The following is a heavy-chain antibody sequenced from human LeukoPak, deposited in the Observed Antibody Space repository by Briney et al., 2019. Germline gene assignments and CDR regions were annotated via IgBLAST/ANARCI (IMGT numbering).Heavy chain of an antibody. CDR2: IRQDGSGK. J-gene: IGHJ3*01. V-gene: IGHV3-7*01. D-gene: IGHD2/OR15-2a*01. Sequence: PGGSLRLSCAGSGFTIGSYWMSWVRQAPGKGLEWVANIRQDGSGKYYVDSVKGRLTISRDNAKNSLYLQMNSLRAEDTGIYYCARAGYYGDDAFDLWGQGTMVTVSS. CDR1: GFTIGSYW. CDR3: ARAGYYGDDAFDL.